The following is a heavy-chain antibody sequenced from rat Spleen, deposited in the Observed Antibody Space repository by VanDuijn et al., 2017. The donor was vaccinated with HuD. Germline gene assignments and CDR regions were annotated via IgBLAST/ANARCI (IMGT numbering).Heavy chain of an antibody. V-gene: IGHV5-25*01. CDR3: VRGFTYYGY. J-gene: IGHJ2*01. CDR1: GFPFSNYD. Sequence: EVQLVESGGGLVQPGRSLKLSCAASGFPFSNYDMAWVRQAPAKGLEWVASIGPSGGNPYYRDSVKGRFTVSRDNVKSTLFLQMDSLRSGDTATYYCVRGFTYYGYWGQGVMVTVSS. D-gene: IGHD1-9*01. CDR2: IGPSGGNP.